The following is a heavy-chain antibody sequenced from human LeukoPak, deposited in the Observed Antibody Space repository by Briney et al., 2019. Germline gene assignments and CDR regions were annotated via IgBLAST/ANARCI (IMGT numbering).Heavy chain of an antibody. J-gene: IGHJ4*02. CDR3: ARGGYYGSGRYYFDS. Sequence: GESLRLSCAASGFTFSSYGMSWVRQAPGKGLVWVSRINSDGSSTIYADSVKGRFTISRDNAKNTLHLQMNSLRAEDTAVYYCARGGYYGSGRYYFDSWGQGTLVTVSS. CDR2: INSDGSST. D-gene: IGHD3-3*01. V-gene: IGHV3-74*01. CDR1: GFTFSSYG.